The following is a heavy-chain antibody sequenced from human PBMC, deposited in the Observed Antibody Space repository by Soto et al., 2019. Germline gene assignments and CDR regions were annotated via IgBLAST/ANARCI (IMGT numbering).Heavy chain of an antibody. J-gene: IGHJ4*02. V-gene: IGHV4-59*08. CDR2: IYYSGST. Sequence: SETLSLTCTVSGGSISSYYWSWIRQPPGKGLEWIGYIYYSGSTNYNPSLKSRVTISVDPSKNQFSLKLSSVTAADTAVYYCARLGSVVTAIDYWGQGTLVTVSS. CDR1: GGSISSYY. D-gene: IGHD2-21*02. CDR3: ARLGSVVTAIDY.